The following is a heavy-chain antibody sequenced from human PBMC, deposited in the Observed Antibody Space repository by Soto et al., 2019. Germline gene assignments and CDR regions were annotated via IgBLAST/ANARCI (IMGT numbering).Heavy chain of an antibody. V-gene: IGHV1-2*04. CDR2: INPNSGGT. CDR1: GYTFTGYY. Sequence: GASVKVSCKASGYTFTGYYMHWVRQAPGQGLEWMGWINPNSGGTNYAQKFQGWVTMTRDTSISTAYMELSRLRSDDTAVYYCASGYSPTENWFDPWGQGTLVTVSS. CDR3: ASGYSPTENWFDP. J-gene: IGHJ5*02. D-gene: IGHD5-18*01.